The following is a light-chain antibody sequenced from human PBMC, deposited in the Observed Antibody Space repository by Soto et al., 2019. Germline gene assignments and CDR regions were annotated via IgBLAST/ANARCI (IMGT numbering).Light chain of an antibody. CDR3: QYWDDYSWT. CDR1: QAISSS. V-gene: IGKV1-9*01. J-gene: IGKJ1*01. CDR2: AAS. Sequence: DIQLTQSPSFLSASVGDRVTITCRASQAISSSLAWYQHNPGKAPKLLIYAASTLQNGVPSSFSGSGSGTEFTLTISSLQPEDFATYYCQYWDDYSWTFGQGTKVEIK.